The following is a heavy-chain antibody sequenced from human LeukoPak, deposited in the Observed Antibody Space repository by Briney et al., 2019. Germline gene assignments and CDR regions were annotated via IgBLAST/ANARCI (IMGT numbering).Heavy chain of an antibody. CDR1: GFTFSNYW. V-gene: IGHV3-7*01. J-gene: IGHJ5*02. CDR2: IKQDGSEK. D-gene: IGHD3-3*01. CDR3: ARDVFLEWENWFDP. Sequence: GGSLRLSCAASGFTFSNYWMSWVRQAPGKGLEWVANIKQDGSEKYYVASVKGRFTISRDNAKNSLYLQMNSLRAEDTAVYYCARDVFLEWENWFDPWGLGTLVTVSS.